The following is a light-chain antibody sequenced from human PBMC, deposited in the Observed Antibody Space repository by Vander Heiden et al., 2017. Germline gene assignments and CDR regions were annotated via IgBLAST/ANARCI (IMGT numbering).Light chain of an antibody. CDR2: AAS. CDR1: QSISSY. Sequence: SPSSLSASVGDRVTITCRASQSISSYLNWYQQKPGKAPKLLLYAASSLQSGVPSRFSGSGSGTDFTLTISSLQPEDFATYYCQQSYSIPVTFGQGTKLEIK. J-gene: IGKJ2*01. CDR3: QQSYSIPVT. V-gene: IGKV1-39*01.